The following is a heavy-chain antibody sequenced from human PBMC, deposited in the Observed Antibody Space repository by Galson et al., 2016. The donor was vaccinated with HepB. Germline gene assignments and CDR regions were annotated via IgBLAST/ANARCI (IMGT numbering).Heavy chain of an antibody. CDR1: GFTFSSFS. V-gene: IGHV3-30*18. Sequence: SLRLSCAASGFTFSSFSMHWVRQAPGKGLEWVAVTAYDGSNKYYADSVKGRFTISRDNSKNTLYLQMNSLRPEDTAVYFCAKAGYHGADAYYYYFDYWGQGTLVTVSS. CDR3: AKAGYHGADAYYYYFDY. CDR2: TAYDGSNK. D-gene: IGHD3-16*01. J-gene: IGHJ4*02.